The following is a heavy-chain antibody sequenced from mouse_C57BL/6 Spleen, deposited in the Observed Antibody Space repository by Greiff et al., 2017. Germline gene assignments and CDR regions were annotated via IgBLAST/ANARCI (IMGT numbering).Heavy chain of an antibody. D-gene: IGHD4-1*01. CDR2: ISDGGSYT. CDR1: GFTFSSYA. J-gene: IGHJ1*03. Sequence: EVQLVESGGGLVKPGGSLKLSCAASGFTFSSYAMSWVRQTPEKRLEWVATISDGGSYTYYPDNVKGRFTISRDNAKNNLYLQMSHLKSEDTAMYYCARDQGANWDEYFDVWGTGTTVTVSS. CDR3: ARDQGANWDEYFDV. V-gene: IGHV5-4*01.